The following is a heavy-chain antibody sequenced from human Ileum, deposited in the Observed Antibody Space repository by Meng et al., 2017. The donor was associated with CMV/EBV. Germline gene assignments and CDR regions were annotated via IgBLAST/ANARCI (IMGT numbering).Heavy chain of an antibody. CDR2: MYFSGIA. V-gene: IGHV4-39*07. J-gene: IGHJ4*02. D-gene: IGHD1-26*01. CDR1: GAPISSGSHS. CDR3: ARDLTNKWFYY. Sequence: QLLLQEAVPGQVRPSETLYLTCTATGAPISSGSHSWAWFRQPPGKRLEWIGSMYFSGIADYNPSLKSRVTISLHATQKQFSLRLTSVTAADSAVYFCARDLTNKWFYYWGQGTLVTVSS.